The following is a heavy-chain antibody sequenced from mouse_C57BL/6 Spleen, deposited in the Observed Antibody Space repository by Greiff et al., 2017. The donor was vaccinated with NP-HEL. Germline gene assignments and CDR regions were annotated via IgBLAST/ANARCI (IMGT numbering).Heavy chain of an antibody. V-gene: IGHV1-50*01. J-gene: IGHJ4*01. Sequence: VQLQQPGAELVKPGASVKLSCKASGYTFTSYWMQWVNQRPGQGLEWIGEIDPSDSYTNYNQKFKGKATLTVDTSSSTAYMQLSSLTSEDSAVYYCAREDYGSSLYAMDYWGQGTSVTVSS. D-gene: IGHD1-1*01. CDR3: AREDYGSSLYAMDY. CDR1: GYTFTSYW. CDR2: IDPSDSYT.